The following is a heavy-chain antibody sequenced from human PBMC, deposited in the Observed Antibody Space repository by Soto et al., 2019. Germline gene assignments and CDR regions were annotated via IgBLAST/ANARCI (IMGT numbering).Heavy chain of an antibody. J-gene: IGHJ6*02. D-gene: IGHD6-25*01. V-gene: IGHV3-23*01. CDR3: AKRDLIAAAGVPPDYYYYGMDV. CDR1: GFTFSSYA. Sequence: PGGSLRLSCAASGFTFSSYAMSWVRQAPGKGLEWVSAISGSGGSTYYADSVKGRFTISRDNSKNTLYLQMNSLRAEDTAVYYCAKRDLIAAAGVPPDYYYYGMDVWGQGTTVTVSS. CDR2: ISGSGGST.